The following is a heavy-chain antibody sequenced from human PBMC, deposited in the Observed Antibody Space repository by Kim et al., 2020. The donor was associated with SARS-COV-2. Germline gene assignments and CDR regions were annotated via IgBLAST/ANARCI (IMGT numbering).Heavy chain of an antibody. V-gene: IGHV1-3*01. J-gene: IGHJ4*02. Sequence: ASVKVSCKASGYTFTSYSMHWVRQAPGQRLEWMGWINADNGDTKYSQKFQARLTMTRDTSATTAYMELSSLGSEDTAVYCCATRGHSSSGRALDYWGQGT. CDR3: ATRGHSSSGRALDY. CDR1: GYTFTSYS. CDR2: INADNGDT. D-gene: IGHD6-19*01.